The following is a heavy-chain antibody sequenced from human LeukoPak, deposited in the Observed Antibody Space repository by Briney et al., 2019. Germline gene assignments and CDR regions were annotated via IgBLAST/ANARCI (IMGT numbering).Heavy chain of an antibody. CDR3: ARDYADYYYGMDV. V-gene: IGHV4-61*02. CDR2: IYASGST. D-gene: IGHD4-17*01. Sequence: SETLCLTCTVSGVSISSGSYYWGCIRQPAGKGLEWIGCIYASGSTNYNPSLNSRANISVDTTKNQFSQKLSSVTAADTAVYCGARDYADYYYGMDVWGQGTTVTVSS. J-gene: IGHJ6*02. CDR1: GVSISSGSYY.